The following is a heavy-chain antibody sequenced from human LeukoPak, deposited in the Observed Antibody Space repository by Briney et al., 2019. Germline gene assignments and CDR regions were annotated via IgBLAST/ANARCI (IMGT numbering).Heavy chain of an antibody. CDR1: GFKFTYYA. CDR3: AKDRVLSSHYYFAS. V-gene: IGHV3-23*01. CDR2: FSGSGGGT. D-gene: IGHD3-10*01. J-gene: IGHJ4*02. Sequence: GGSLRLSCTASGFKFTYYAMSWVRQAPGKGLEWVSAFSGSGGGTYYADSVRGRFTISRDNSKNTLYLQMNSLRAEDTAIYYCAKDRVLSSHYYFASWGKGTLVTVSS.